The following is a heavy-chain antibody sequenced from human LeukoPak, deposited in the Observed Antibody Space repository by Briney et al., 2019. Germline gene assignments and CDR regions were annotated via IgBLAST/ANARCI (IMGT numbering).Heavy chain of an antibody. D-gene: IGHD2-2*01. CDR1: VYTFTSYG. CDR3: ARDCSSTSCYDY. V-gene: IGHV1-18*04. CDR2: ISAYNGNT. J-gene: IGHJ4*02. Sequence: ASVKVSCKASVYTFTSYGISWVRQAPGQGLEWMGWISAYNGNTNYAQKLQGRVTMTTDTSTSTAYMELRSLRSDDTAVYYCARDCSSTSCYDYWGQGTLVTVSS.